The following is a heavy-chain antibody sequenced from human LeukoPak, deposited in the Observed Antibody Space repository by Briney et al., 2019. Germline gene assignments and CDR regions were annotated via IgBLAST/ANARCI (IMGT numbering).Heavy chain of an antibody. J-gene: IGHJ3*02. Sequence: SETPSLTCAGSGGSINTNNWWSWVRQPPGKGLEWIGRIYTSGSTNYNPSLKSRVTMSVDTSKNQFSLKLSSVTAADTAVYYCAGYYYDSSGYYLLGAFDIWGQGTMVTVSS. V-gene: IGHV4-4*02. CDR2: IYTSGST. D-gene: IGHD3-22*01. CDR3: AGYYYDSSGYYLLGAFDI. CDR1: GGSINTNNW.